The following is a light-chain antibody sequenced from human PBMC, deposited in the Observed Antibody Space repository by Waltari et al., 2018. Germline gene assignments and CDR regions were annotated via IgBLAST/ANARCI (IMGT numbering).Light chain of an antibody. J-gene: IGKJ1*01. CDR3: QQYYSTPWT. V-gene: IGKV4-1*01. CDR2: WAS. Sequence: DIVMTQSPDSLAVSLGERATINCKSSQRVLYSSNNKNYLAWYQQKPGQPPKLLIYWASTRESGVPDRFSGSGSGTDFTLTISSLQAEDVAVYYCQQYYSTPWTLGQGTKVEIK. CDR1: QRVLYSSNNKNY.